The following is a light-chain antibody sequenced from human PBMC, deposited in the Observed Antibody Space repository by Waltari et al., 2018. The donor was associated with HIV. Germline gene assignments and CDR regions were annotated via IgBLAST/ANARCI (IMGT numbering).Light chain of an antibody. CDR1: QSVSSSF. Sequence: EVVLTQSPGTLSLSPGERATLSCRASQSVSSSFLAWYQQKPGQAPRLLIYGASNRATGIPDRFSGSVSGTDFTLTINRLEPEDFAVYYCQHYDTLPYSFGQGTKLQI. V-gene: IGKV3-20*01. CDR3: QHYDTLPYS. J-gene: IGKJ2*03. CDR2: GAS.